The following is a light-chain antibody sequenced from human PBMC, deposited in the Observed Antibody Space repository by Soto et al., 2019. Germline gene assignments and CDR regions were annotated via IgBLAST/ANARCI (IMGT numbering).Light chain of an antibody. J-gene: IGLJ3*02. V-gene: IGLV4-69*01. CDR2: LNSDGSH. CDR3: QTWGTGIRV. Sequence: QPVLTQSPSAPASLGASVMLTCTLSSGHSSYAIAWHQQQPEKGPRYLMKLNSDGSHSKGDGLPDRFSGSSSGAERYLTISSLQSEDEADYYCQTWGTGIRVFGGGTKLTVL. CDR1: SGHSSYA.